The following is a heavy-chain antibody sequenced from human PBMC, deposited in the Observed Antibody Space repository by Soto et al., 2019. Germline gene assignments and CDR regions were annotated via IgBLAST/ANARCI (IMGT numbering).Heavy chain of an antibody. V-gene: IGHV4-59*01. Sequence: SELSLTCTVSGGSISSYYWSWIRQPPGKGLEWIGYIYYSGSTNYNPSLKSRVTISVDTSKNQFSLKLSSVTAADTAVYYCARDASHYYFDYWGQGTLVTVSS. CDR2: IYYSGST. CDR1: GGSISSYY. J-gene: IGHJ4*02. CDR3: ARDASHYYFDY.